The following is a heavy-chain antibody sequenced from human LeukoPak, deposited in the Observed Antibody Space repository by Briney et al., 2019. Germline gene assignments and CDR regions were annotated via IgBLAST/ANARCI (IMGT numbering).Heavy chain of an antibody. CDR1: GFTFSSYG. V-gene: IGHV3-30*02. CDR2: IRYDGSNK. Sequence: GGSLRLSCAASGFTFSSYGMHWVRQAPGKGLEWVAFIRYDGSNKYYADSVKGRFTISRDNSKNTLYLQMNSLRAEDTAVYYCAKDFAYYGSGRGHSFDYWGQGTLVTVSS. CDR3: AKDFAYYGSGRGHSFDY. D-gene: IGHD3-10*01. J-gene: IGHJ4*02.